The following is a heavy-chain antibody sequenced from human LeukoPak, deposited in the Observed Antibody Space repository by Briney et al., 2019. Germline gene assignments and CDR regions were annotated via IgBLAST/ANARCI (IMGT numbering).Heavy chain of an antibody. J-gene: IGHJ5*02. CDR1: GVSISRYY. V-gene: IGHV4-59*01. CDR2: IYYSGST. Sequence: SETLSLTCRVSGVSISRYYWSWIRPPPGKGLEWIGYIYYSGSTNYNPSLKSRVTISVDTSENQFSLKLSSVTAADTAVYYCARGRYYGSGSYYNWFYLWGQGTLVTVSS. D-gene: IGHD3-10*01. CDR3: ARGRYYGSGSYYNWFYL.